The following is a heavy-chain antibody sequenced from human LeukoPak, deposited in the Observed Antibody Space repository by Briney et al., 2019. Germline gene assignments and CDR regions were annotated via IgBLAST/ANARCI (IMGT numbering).Heavy chain of an antibody. CDR3: ARFDSGSYPRDY. Sequence: ASVKVSCKASGYTFTGYYMHWVRQAPGQGLEWMGWINPNSGGTNYAQKFQGRVTMTRDTSISTAYMELSRLRSDDTAVYYCARFDSGSYPRDYWGQGTLVTVSS. D-gene: IGHD1-26*01. J-gene: IGHJ4*02. V-gene: IGHV1-2*02. CDR2: INPNSGGT. CDR1: GYTFTGYY.